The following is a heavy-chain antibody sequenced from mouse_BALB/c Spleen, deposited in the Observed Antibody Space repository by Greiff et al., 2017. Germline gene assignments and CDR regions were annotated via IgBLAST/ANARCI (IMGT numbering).Heavy chain of an antibody. J-gene: IGHJ4*01. CDR1: GFTFSSYT. D-gene: IGHD4-1*01. CDR3: ARLTGKGYAMDY. Sequence: EVKLMESGGGLVQPGGSLKLSCAASGFTFSSYTMSWVRQTPEKRLEWVAYISNGGGSTYYPDTVKGRFTISRDNAKNTLYLQMSSLKSEDTAMYYCARLTGKGYAMDYWGQGTSVTVSS. CDR2: ISNGGGST. V-gene: IGHV5-12-2*01.